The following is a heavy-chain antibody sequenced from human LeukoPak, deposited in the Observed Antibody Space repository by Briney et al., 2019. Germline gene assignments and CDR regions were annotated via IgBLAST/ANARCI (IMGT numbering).Heavy chain of an antibody. D-gene: IGHD3-9*01. J-gene: IGHJ3*02. Sequence: SETLSLTCTVSGGSISSYYWSWLRQPPGKGLEWIGYIYYSGSTNYNPSLKSRVTISVDTSKNQFSLKLSSVTAADTAVYYCARHRYLSAFDIWGQGTMVTVSS. CDR2: IYYSGST. CDR1: GGSISSYY. CDR3: ARHRYLSAFDI. V-gene: IGHV4-59*08.